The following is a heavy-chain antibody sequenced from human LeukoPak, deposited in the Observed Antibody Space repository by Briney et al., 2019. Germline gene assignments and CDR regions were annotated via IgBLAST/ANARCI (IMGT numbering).Heavy chain of an antibody. V-gene: IGHV3-49*03. CDR1: GFTFGDYT. CDR2: LRSKGYGGTI. J-gene: IGHJ4*02. CDR3: TREGSSGYYYFDDY. Sequence: PGGSLRFSSTAAGFTFGDYTMSWFRQAPGKGLEGVGFLRSKGYGGTIEYAASVKGRFTISRNNSKSIAYLQMNSLKTEDTAVYYCTREGSSGYYYFDDYWGQGTLVTVSS. D-gene: IGHD3-22*01.